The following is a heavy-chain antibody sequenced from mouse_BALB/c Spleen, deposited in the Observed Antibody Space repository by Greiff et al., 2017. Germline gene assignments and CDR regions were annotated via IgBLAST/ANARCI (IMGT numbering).Heavy chain of an antibody. D-gene: IGHD2-3*01. V-gene: IGHV14-3*02. CDR2: IDPTNGNT. CDR3: ARGEAYDGYSYGYFDV. Sequence: EVQLQQSGAELVKPGASVKLSCTASGFSIKDTYMHWVKQRPEQGLEWIGRIDPTNGNTKYDPKFQGKATITADTSSNTAYLQLSSLTSEDTAVYYWARGEAYDGYSYGYFDVWGAGTTVTVSS. CDR1: GFSIKDTY. J-gene: IGHJ1*01.